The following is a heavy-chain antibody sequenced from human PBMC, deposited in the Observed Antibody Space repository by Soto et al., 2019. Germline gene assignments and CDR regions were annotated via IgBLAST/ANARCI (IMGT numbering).Heavy chain of an antibody. CDR3: ARVGLAAATDY. Sequence: LRLSCAASGFTFSSYWMHWVRQAPGKGLVWVSRINTDGSSTSYADSVRGRFTISRDNAKNTVYLQMNSLSAEDTAVYYCARVGLAAATDYWGQGTLVTVSS. V-gene: IGHV3-74*01. J-gene: IGHJ4*02. D-gene: IGHD2-2*01. CDR1: GFTFSSYW. CDR2: INTDGSST.